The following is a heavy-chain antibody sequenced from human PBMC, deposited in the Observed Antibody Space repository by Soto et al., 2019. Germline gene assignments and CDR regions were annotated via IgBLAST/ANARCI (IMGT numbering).Heavy chain of an antibody. V-gene: IGHV3-7*05. CDR2: MNHDGNKK. Sequence: GGSLRLSCAASGLTFSNYWMSWVRQAPGKGLEWVANMNHDGNKKYYVDSVKGRFTISRDNGKNSLYLQMDSLRIEDTAIYYCGRTSSPLGQGTLVTVSS. J-gene: IGHJ5*02. D-gene: IGHD6-6*01. CDR3: GRTSSP. CDR1: GLTFSNYW.